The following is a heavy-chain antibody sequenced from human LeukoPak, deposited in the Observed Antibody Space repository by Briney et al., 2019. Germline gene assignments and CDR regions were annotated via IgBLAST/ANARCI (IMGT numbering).Heavy chain of an antibody. CDR3: ARERAYYDILPRWFDP. V-gene: IGHV4-38-2*02. Sequence: PSETLSLTCTVSGYSISSGYYWGWIRPPPGKGLEWIGIIYHSGSTYYNPSLKSRVTISLDTSKNQFSLKLSSVTAADTAVYYCARERAYYDILPRWFDPWGQGTLVTVSS. J-gene: IGHJ5*02. CDR1: GYSISSGYY. CDR2: IYHSGST. D-gene: IGHD3-9*01.